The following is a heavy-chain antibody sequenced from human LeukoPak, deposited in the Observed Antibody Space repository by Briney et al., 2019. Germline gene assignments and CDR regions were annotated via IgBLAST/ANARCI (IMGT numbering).Heavy chain of an antibody. CDR3: TREMFCRGDRCYRNPSDC. J-gene: IGHJ4*02. CDR1: GYNFTTYG. Sequence: ASVKVSCKASGYNFTTYGITWVRQAPGQGLEWMGWISGYNNNAKYAQNLQGRVTMTTDTSTSTAYMELRSLRSDDTAVYYCTREMFCRGDRCYRNPSDCWGQGTLVTVSS. D-gene: IGHD2-15*01. CDR2: ISGYNNNA. V-gene: IGHV1-18*01.